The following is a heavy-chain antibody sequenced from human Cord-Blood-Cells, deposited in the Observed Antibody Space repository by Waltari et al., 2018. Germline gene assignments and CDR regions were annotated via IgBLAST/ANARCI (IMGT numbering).Heavy chain of an antibody. V-gene: IGHV1-2*04. CDR1: GYTFTGYY. D-gene: IGHD3-22*01. CDR2: INPNSGGT. J-gene: IGHJ5*02. CDR3: ARAANYYDSSGYYYVDWFDP. Sequence: QVQLVQSGAEVKKPGASVKVSCKASGYTFTGYYMHWVRQAPGQGLEWMGWINPNSGGTNYAQKFQGWVTMTRDTSISTAYMELSRLRSDDMAVYYCARAANYYDSSGYYYVDWFDPWGQGTLVTVSS.